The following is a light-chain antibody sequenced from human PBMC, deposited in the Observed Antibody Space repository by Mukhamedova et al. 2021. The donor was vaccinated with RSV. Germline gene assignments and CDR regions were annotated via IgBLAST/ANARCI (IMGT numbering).Light chain of an antibody. Sequence: TVLRPMIYGVSILASGVPDGFSGSKSGNTASMTISGFQAEDEADYYCSSHRRGGTYVVFGGGTKLTVL. V-gene: IGLV2-18*02. J-gene: IGLJ2*01. CDR3: SSHRRGGTYVV. CDR2: GVS.